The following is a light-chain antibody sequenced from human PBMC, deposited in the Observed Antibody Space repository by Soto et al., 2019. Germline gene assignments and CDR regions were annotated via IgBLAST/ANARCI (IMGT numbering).Light chain of an antibody. Sequence: QSALTQPASVSGSPGQSITISCTGTSTDVGGYKYVSWYQQHPGTAPKLMIFEVNGRPSGVSDRFSGSKSGNTASLTISGLQPEDEADYYCSSFSSSSIPYVFGTGTQLTVL. J-gene: IGLJ1*01. CDR2: EVN. CDR3: SSFSSSSIPYV. CDR1: STDVGGYKY. V-gene: IGLV2-14*01.